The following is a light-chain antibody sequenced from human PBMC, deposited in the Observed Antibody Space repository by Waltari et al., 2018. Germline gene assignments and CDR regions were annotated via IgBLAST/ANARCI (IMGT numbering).Light chain of an antibody. CDR1: SPTIGAGSD. J-gene: IGLJ1*01. Sequence: QSVLTQPPSVSGAPGQSVTIACTVSSPTIGAGSDVHWYQQLPGRVPKLLIYGNSNRPSGVPDRFSGSKSGTSASLAITGLQAEDEADYYCQSSDSSLASLHVFGTGTKVTVL. V-gene: IGLV1-40*01. CDR3: QSSDSSLASLHV. CDR2: GNS.